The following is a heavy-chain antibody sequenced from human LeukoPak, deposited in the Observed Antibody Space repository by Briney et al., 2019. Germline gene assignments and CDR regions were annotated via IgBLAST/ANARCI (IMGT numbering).Heavy chain of an antibody. CDR1: EFIFSSYG. V-gene: IGHV3-23*01. CDR3: AKEVTPGALLYGLFDY. J-gene: IGHJ4*02. Sequence: PGGSLRLSCAASEFIFSSYGMSWVRQPPGKGLDWVSAISASGGGTYYADSVKGRFTISRDNSRNTLYLQMNSLRAEDTAIYYCAKEVTPGALLYGLFDYWGQGTLVTVSS. D-gene: IGHD4-23*01. CDR2: ISASGGGT.